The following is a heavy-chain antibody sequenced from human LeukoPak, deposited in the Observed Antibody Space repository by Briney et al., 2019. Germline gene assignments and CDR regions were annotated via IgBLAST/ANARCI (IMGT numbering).Heavy chain of an antibody. J-gene: IGHJ5*02. CDR1: GGSTSRHY. Sequence: SETLSLTCTDAGGSTSRHYWSWIRQPPGKGLEWIGYIYYSGSTNYNPSLKSRVTISVDTSENQFSLKLSSVTAADTAVYYCAREAYYYGSGSPGGWFDPWGQGTLVTVSS. CDR2: IYYSGST. V-gene: IGHV4-59*11. D-gene: IGHD3-10*01. CDR3: AREAYYYGSGSPGGWFDP.